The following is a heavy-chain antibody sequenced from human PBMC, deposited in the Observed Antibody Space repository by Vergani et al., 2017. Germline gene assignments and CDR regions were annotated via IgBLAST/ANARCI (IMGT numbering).Heavy chain of an antibody. CDR1: GGSFSGYY. D-gene: IGHD3-3*01. V-gene: IGHV4-34*01. CDR2: INHSGST. J-gene: IGHJ6*03. CDR3: ARGYNLIFGVGNRYYMDV. Sequence: QVQLQQWGAGLLKPSETLSLTCAVYGGSFSGYYWSWIRQPPGKGLEWIGEINHSGSTNYNPSLKSRVTISVDTSKNQFSLKLSSVTAADTAVYYCARGYNLIFGVGNRYYMDVWSKRTTVTVSS.